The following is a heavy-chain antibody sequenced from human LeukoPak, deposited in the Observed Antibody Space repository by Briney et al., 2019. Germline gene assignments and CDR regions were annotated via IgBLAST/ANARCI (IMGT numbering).Heavy chain of an antibody. J-gene: IGHJ5*02. CDR2: ISYDGSNK. Sequence: GGSLRLSCAASGFTFSSYWMHWVRQAPGKGLEWVAVISYDGSNKYYADSVKGRFTISRDNSKNTLYLQMNSLRAEDTAVYYCAKGPSNYDFWSGRLAASWFDPWGQGTLVTVSS. CDR1: GFTFSSYW. CDR3: AKGPSNYDFWSGRLAASWFDP. D-gene: IGHD3-3*01. V-gene: IGHV3-30-3*01.